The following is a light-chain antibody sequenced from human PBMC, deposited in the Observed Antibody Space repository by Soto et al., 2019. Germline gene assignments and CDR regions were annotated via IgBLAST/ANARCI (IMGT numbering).Light chain of an antibody. CDR3: QQYNNWPPYT. Sequence: EIVMTQSPATLSVSPGERATLSCRASQSVSRNLAWYQQKPGQAPRLLIYGASTRATCIPARFMDSGSGTEFTLNISSLQSEDFAVYYCQQYNNWPPYTFGQGTKLEIK. CDR1: QSVSRN. J-gene: IGKJ2*01. CDR2: GAS. V-gene: IGKV3-15*01.